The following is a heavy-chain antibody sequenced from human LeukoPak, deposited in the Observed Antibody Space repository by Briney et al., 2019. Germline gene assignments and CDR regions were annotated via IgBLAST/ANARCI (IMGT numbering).Heavy chain of an antibody. Sequence: ASVKVSCKASGYRFTGYYMHWVRQAPGQGLEWMGWINPNSGGTNYAQKFQGRVTMTRDTSISTAYMELSRLRSDDTAVYYCARGGYSYGHGDAFDIWGQGTMVTVSS. CDR3: ARGGYSYGHGDAFDI. CDR2: INPNSGGT. CDR1: GYRFTGYY. V-gene: IGHV1-2*02. D-gene: IGHD5-18*01. J-gene: IGHJ3*02.